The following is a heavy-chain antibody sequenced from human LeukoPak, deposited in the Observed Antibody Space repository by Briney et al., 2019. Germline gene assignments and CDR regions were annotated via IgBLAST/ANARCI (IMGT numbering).Heavy chain of an antibody. CDR2: ISAYNGNT. J-gene: IGHJ4*02. D-gene: IGHD1-1*01. V-gene: IGHV1-18*01. CDR1: GYSFTTYG. CDR3: ARDKNWKPDY. Sequence: ASVKVSCKASGYSFTTYGFSWVRQAPGQGLEWMGWISAYNGNTNYAQRLQGRVTMSTDTSTSTVYMELRSLRSDDTAVYYCARDKNWKPDYWGQGTLVTVSS.